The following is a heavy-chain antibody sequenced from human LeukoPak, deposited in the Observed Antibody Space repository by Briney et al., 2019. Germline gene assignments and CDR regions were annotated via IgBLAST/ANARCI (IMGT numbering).Heavy chain of an antibody. Sequence: SVKVSCKSSGGTFSSYTISWVRQAPGQGLEWMGVIIPIFGTANYAQKFQVRVTITADESTSTAYMELSSLRSEDTAVYYCARGENYDILTGYPHWGQGTLVTVSS. CDR3: ARGENYDILTGYPH. J-gene: IGHJ4*02. CDR2: IIPIFGTA. CDR1: GGTFSSYT. D-gene: IGHD3-9*01. V-gene: IGHV1-69*13.